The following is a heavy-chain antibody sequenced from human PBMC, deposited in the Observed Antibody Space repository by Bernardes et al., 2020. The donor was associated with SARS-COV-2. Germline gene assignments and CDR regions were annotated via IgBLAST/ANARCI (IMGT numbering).Heavy chain of an antibody. V-gene: IGHV1-2*02. Sequence: SVKVSCKASGYTFTGYYMHWVRQAPGQGLEWMGWINPNSGGTNYAQKFQGRVTMTRDTSISTAYMELSRLRSDDTAVYYCARAQVRGVIITGYYYYYGMDVWGQGTTVTVSS. J-gene: IGHJ6*02. CDR3: ARAQVRGVIITGYYYYYGMDV. D-gene: IGHD3-10*01. CDR1: GYTFTGYY. CDR2: INPNSGGT.